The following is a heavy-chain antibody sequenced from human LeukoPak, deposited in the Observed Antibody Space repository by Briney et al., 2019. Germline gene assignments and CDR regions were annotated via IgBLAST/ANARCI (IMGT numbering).Heavy chain of an antibody. D-gene: IGHD5-18*01. J-gene: IGHJ5*02. CDR2: INPSGGST. CDR3: AREGSWGYSYGSNWFDP. Sequence: ASVKVSCKASVYTFTIYYMHWVRHAPGQGLEWMVIINPSGGSTSYAQKFQGRVTMTRDTSTSTVYMELSSLRSEDTAVYYCAREGSWGYSYGSNWFDPWGQGTLVTVSS. CDR1: VYTFTIYY. V-gene: IGHV1-46*01.